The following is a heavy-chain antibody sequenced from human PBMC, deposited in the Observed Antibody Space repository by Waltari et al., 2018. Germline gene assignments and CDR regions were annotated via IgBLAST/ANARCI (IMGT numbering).Heavy chain of an antibody. V-gene: IGHV1-8*02. Sequence: QVQLVQSGAEVKKPGASVKVSCKASGYTFTSYDINWVRQATGQGLEGMGWMNPNRGNTGYAQKCQGRVTMTRNTSISTAYMELSSLRSEDTAVYYCARNIHRKIAAPPGYWGQGTLVTVSS. CDR2: MNPNRGNT. J-gene: IGHJ4*02. CDR1: GYTFTSYD. D-gene: IGHD6-6*01. CDR3: ARNIHRKIAAPPGY.